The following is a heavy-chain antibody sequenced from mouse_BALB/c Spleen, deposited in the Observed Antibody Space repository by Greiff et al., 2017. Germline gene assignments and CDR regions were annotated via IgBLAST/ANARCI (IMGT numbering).Heavy chain of an antibody. Sequence: VQLKESGPELVKPGASVKISCKASGYSFTGYYMHWVKQSHVKSLEWIGRINPYNGATSYNQNFKDKASLTVDKSSSTAYMELHSLTSEDSAVYYCAREGYFDVWGAGTTVTVSS. V-gene: IGHV1-31*01. CDR1: GYSFTGYY. CDR2: INPYNGAT. CDR3: AREGYFDV. J-gene: IGHJ1*01.